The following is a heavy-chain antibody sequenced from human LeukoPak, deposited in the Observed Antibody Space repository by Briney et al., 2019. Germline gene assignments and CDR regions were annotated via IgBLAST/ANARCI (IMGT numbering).Heavy chain of an antibody. CDR2: INTNTGNP. V-gene: IGHV7-4-1*02. Sequence: ASVKVSCKASGYTFTSYAMNWVRQAPGQGLEWMGWINTNTGNPTYAQGFTGRFVFSLDTSVSTAYLQISSLKAEDTAVYYCARDRGSHLWFGDGAFDIWGQGTMVTVSS. CDR1: GYTFTSYA. J-gene: IGHJ3*02. CDR3: ARDRGSHLWFGDGAFDI. D-gene: IGHD3-10*01.